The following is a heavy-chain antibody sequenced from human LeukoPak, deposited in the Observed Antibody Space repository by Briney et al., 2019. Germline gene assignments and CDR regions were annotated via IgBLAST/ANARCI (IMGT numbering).Heavy chain of an antibody. J-gene: IGHJ5*02. CDR3: ARDNSVEDTAWWFDP. CDR2: INPSGGST. V-gene: IGHV1-46*01. Sequence: ASVKVSCKASGYTFAGYYLHWVRQAPGQGLEWMGIINPSGGSTSYAQKFQGRVTMTRDMSTSTDYMELSSLRSEDTAVYYCARDNSVEDTAWWFDPWGQGTLVTVSS. CDR1: GYTFAGYY. D-gene: IGHD4-23*01.